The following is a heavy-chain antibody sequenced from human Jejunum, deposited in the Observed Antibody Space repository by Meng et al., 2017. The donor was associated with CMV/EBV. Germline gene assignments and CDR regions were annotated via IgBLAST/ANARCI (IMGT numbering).Heavy chain of an antibody. CDR1: GGSFSRYY. J-gene: IGHJ4*02. D-gene: IGHD3-10*01. CDR2: LNHSGST. Sequence: YGGSFSRYYWNWIRQPPGKGLEWIGELNHSGSTNYHSSLKSRVSISMDTSKNQFSLKVSSVTAGDTAVYYCARWSGSGNYPFADYWGQGTLVTVSS. V-gene: IGHV4-34*01. CDR3: ARWSGSGNYPFADY.